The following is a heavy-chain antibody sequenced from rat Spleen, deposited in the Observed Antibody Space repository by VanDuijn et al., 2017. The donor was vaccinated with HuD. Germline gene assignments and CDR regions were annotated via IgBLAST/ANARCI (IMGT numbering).Heavy chain of an antibody. CDR2: MRFNGDT. CDR3: TTATEGPYVLDA. J-gene: IGHJ4*01. D-gene: IGHD1-11*01. V-gene: IGHV2-63*01. CDR1: GFSLTSYH. Sequence: QVQLKESGPGLVQPSQTLSLTCTVSGFSLTSYHVSWVCQPPGKGLEWMGRMRFNGDTSYNSVLKSRLSISRDTSKNQVFLKVNSLRSDDTGTYYCTTATEGPYVLDAWGQGASVTVSS.